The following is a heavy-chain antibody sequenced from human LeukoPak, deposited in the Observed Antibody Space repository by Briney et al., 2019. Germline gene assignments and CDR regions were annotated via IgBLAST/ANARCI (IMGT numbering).Heavy chain of an antibody. CDR3: ARERWELPPNAKWFDP. Sequence: GASVKVSCKASGYTFTGYYMHWVRQAPGQGLEWMGWINPNSGGTNYAQKFQGRVTMTRDTSISTAYMELSRLRSDDTAVYYCARERWELPPNAKWFDPWGQGTLVTVSS. D-gene: IGHD1-26*01. CDR1: GYTFTGYY. J-gene: IGHJ5*02. V-gene: IGHV1-2*02. CDR2: INPNSGGT.